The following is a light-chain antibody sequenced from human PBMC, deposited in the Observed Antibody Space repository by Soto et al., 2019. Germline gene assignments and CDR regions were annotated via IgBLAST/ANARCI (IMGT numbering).Light chain of an antibody. CDR3: QQRNTWPRA. CDR1: QNIDTY. J-gene: IGKJ4*01. CDR2: DAS. Sequence: EIVLTQSPAILSLSLGERATLSCRASQNIDTYLVWYQQKPGRAPRLLIYDASKRATGIPDRFSGSGSGTDFTLTISTLAPEDFALYYCQQRNTWPRAFGGGTKVEI. V-gene: IGKV3-11*01.